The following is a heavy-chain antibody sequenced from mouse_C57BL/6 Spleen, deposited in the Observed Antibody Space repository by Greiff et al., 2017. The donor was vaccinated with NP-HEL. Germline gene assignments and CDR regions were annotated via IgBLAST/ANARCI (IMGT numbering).Heavy chain of an antibody. CDR2: IDPETGGT. CDR1: GYTFTDYE. D-gene: IGHD2-5*01. J-gene: IGHJ2*01. V-gene: IGHV1-15*01. Sequence: LVESGAELVRPGASVTLSCKASGYTFTDYEMHWVKQTPVHGLEWIGAIDPETGGTAYNQKFKGKAILTADKSSSTAYMELRSLTSEDSAVYYCTKRSGYSNFDYWGQGTTLTVSS. CDR3: TKRSGYSNFDY.